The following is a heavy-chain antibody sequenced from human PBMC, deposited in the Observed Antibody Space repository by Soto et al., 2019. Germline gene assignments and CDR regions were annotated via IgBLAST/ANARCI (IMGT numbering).Heavy chain of an antibody. Sequence: AGGSLRLSCAASGFTFSSYAMSWVRQAPGKGLEWVSAISGSGGSTYYADSVKGRFTISRDNSKNTLYLQMNSLRAEDTAVYYCAKRPTRYCTNGVCSYFDYWGQGTLVTVSS. V-gene: IGHV3-23*01. J-gene: IGHJ4*02. CDR1: GFTFSSYA. CDR2: ISGSGGST. D-gene: IGHD2-8*01. CDR3: AKRPTRYCTNGVCSYFDY.